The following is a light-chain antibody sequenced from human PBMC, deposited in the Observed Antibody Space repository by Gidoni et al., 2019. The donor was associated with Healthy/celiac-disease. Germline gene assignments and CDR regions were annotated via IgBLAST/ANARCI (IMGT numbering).Light chain of an antibody. Sequence: EIVMTQSPATLSVSPGERATLSCRASQSVSSNLAWYQQKPGQAPRLLIYGASTRATGITARFSGSGSGTEFTLTISSLQSEDFAVYYCQQYNNWPKTFXXXTKVEIK. CDR1: QSVSSN. J-gene: IGKJ1*01. CDR2: GAS. CDR3: QQYNNWPKT. V-gene: IGKV3-15*01.